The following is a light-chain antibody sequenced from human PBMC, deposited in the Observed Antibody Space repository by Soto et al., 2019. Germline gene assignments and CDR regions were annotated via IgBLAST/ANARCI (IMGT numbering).Light chain of an antibody. CDR2: AAS. Sequence: IVMTQSPATLSVSPGERATLSRRASQSISSNLAWYQQKPGQAPRLLIYAASTRATGFPARFSGSGSGTEFTLTISSLQSEDFAVYYCQQYDNWPRTFGQGTKVEIK. CDR1: QSISSN. V-gene: IGKV3-15*01. J-gene: IGKJ1*01. CDR3: QQYDNWPRT.